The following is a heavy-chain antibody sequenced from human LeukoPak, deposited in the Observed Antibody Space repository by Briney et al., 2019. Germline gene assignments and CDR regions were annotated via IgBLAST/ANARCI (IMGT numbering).Heavy chain of an antibody. CDR2: IYYSGST. D-gene: IGHD1-26*01. CDR3: ASSGSDSDAEYFQH. Sequence: SETLSLTXTVSGGSISSYYWSWIRQPPGKGLEWIGYIYYSGSTNYNPSLKSRVTISVDTSKNQFSLKLSSVTAADTAVYDCASSGSDSDAEYFQHWGQGTLVTVSS. CDR1: GGSISSYY. V-gene: IGHV4-59*01. J-gene: IGHJ1*01.